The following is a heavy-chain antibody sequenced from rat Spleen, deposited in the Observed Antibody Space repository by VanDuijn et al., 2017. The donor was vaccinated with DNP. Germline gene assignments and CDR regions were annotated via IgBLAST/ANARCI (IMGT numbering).Heavy chain of an antibody. D-gene: IGHD1-12*01. CDR1: GFTFQNYW. V-gene: IGHV5-31*01. J-gene: IGHJ4*01. CDR3: ARFDGYSYLYLMDV. Sequence: EVQLVESGGDLVQPGRSLNLSCVASGFTFQNYWMTWIRQVPGKGLEWVASITSSDANPYYPDSVKGRFTISRDNAQDTLYLQMNSLRPEDTATYYCARFDGYSYLYLMDVWGQGTSVTVSS. CDR2: ITSSDANP.